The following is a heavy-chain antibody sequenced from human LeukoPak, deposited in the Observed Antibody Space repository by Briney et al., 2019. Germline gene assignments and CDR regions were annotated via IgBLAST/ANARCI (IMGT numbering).Heavy chain of an antibody. D-gene: IGHD3-10*01. J-gene: IGHJ4*02. CDR2: INPNSGGT. CDR3: ARDLGMVRGARSKGPQDY. Sequence: GASVKVSCKASGYTFSGYYMHWVRQAPGQGLEWMGWINPNSGGTNYAQKFQGRVTMTRDTSISTAYMELSRLRSDDTAVYYCARDLGMVRGARSKGPQDYWGQGTLVTVSS. CDR1: GYTFSGYY. V-gene: IGHV1-2*02.